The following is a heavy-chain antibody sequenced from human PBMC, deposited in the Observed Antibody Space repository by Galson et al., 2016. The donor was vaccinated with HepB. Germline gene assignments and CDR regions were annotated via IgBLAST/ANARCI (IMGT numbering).Heavy chain of an antibody. Sequence: TLSLTCTVSGGSISGGDYYWSWIRQPPGKGLEWIGHIYHSGSTNYSASLKSRITISVDTSKNQISLKLSSVTAADTAVYYCARFSTSFGYWGQGTLVTVSS. CDR3: ARFSTSFGY. CDR1: GGSISGGDYY. CDR2: IYHSGST. D-gene: IGHD2-2*01. J-gene: IGHJ4*02. V-gene: IGHV4-30-4*01.